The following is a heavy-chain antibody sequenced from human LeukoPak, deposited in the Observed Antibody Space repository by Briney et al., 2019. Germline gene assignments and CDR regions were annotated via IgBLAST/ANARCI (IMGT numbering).Heavy chain of an antibody. CDR3: AREAPSSVRGVKSFYYYYSMDV. CDR2: IYSGGST. V-gene: IGHV3-66*01. J-gene: IGHJ6*02. Sequence: GGSLRLSCAASEFTVSNNYMTWVRQAPGKGLEWVSVIYSGGSTYYADSVKGRFINSRDKSKNMLYLQMNSLRAEDTAVYYCAREAPSSVRGVKSFYYYYSMDVWGQGTTVTVSS. D-gene: IGHD3-10*01. CDR1: EFTVSNNY.